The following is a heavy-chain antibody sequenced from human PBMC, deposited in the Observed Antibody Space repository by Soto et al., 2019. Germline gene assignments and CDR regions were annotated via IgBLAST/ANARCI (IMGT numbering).Heavy chain of an antibody. D-gene: IGHD2-15*01. CDR3: ARGLCSGGSCYLWVHFDY. CDR2: INHSGST. Sequence: SETLSLTCAVYGGSFSGYYWSWIRQPPGKGLEWIGEINHSGSTNYNPSLKSRVTISVETSKNQFSLKLSSVTAADTAVYYCARGLCSGGSCYLWVHFDYWGQGTLVTVSS. V-gene: IGHV4-34*01. CDR1: GGSFSGYY. J-gene: IGHJ4*02.